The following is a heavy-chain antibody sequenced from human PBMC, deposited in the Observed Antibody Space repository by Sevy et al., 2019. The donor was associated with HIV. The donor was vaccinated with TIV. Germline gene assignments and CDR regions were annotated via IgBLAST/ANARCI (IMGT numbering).Heavy chain of an antibody. J-gene: IGHJ4*02. CDR3: AGENAWGRGYS. D-gene: IGHD1-26*01. CDR1: GGSITSLY. V-gene: IGHV4-59*08. CDR2: IYNNGHI. Sequence: SETLSLTCTVSGGSITSLYWNWIRQPPGKGLEWIANIYNNGHINYNPSLKSRVTLSLDTSKNQFSLRPSSLTAADTAMYYCAGENAWGRGYSWGQGTLVTVSS.